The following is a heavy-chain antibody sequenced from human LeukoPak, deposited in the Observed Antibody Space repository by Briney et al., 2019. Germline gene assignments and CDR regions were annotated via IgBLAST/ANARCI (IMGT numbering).Heavy chain of an antibody. V-gene: IGHV3-30-3*01. Sequence: PGGSLRLSCAASGFTFDDYTMHWVRQAPGKGLEWVAVISYDGSNKYYADSVKGRFTISRDNSKNTLYLQMNSLRAEDTAVYYCARSSNSGIVGATRHWGQGTLVTVSS. CDR2: ISYDGSNK. J-gene: IGHJ4*02. CDR1: GFTFDDYT. CDR3: ARSSNSGIVGATRH. D-gene: IGHD1-26*01.